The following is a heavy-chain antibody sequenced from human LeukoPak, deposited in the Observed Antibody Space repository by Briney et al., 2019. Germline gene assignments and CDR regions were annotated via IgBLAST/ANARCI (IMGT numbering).Heavy chain of an antibody. Sequence: ASVNVSCKASGYTFTGYYIHWVRQAPGQGLEWMGWINPNSGGTNYQGRVTMTRDTSISTAYMELSRLRADDTAVYYCARGSFSADAPLVLDYFHHWGQGTLVTDSS. CDR3: ARGSFSADAPLVLDYFHH. V-gene: IGHV1-2*02. CDR2: INPNSGGT. CDR1: GYTFTGYY. J-gene: IGHJ1*01. D-gene: IGHD5-18*01.